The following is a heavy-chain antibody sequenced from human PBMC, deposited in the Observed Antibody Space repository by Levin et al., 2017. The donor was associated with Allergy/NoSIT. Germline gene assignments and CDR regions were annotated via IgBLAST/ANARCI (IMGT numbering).Heavy chain of an antibody. Sequence: GGSLRLSCAASGFTFSSYVLSWVRQAPGKGLEWVSSISDSGDKTYYADSVKGRLTISRDNSKNTLFLQMNSLRDDDTAVYYCAIWGIGNNFDMIFQHWGQGTLVTVSS. D-gene: IGHD3-16*01. CDR2: ISDSGDKT. J-gene: IGHJ1*01. V-gene: IGHV3-23*01. CDR3: AIWGIGNNFDMIFQH. CDR1: GFTFSSYV.